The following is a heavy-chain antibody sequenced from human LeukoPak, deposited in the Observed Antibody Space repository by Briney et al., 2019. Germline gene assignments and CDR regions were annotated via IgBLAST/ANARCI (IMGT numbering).Heavy chain of an antibody. D-gene: IGHD3-3*01. Sequence: SETLSLTCAVYGGSFSGYYWSWIRQPPGKGLEWIGEINHSGSTNYNPSLKSRVTISVDTSKNQFSLKLSSVTAADTAVYYCARATSYDFWSGYFSRFDYWGQGTLVTVSS. J-gene: IGHJ4*02. CDR2: INHSGST. CDR1: GGSFSGYY. CDR3: ARATSYDFWSGYFSRFDY. V-gene: IGHV4-34*01.